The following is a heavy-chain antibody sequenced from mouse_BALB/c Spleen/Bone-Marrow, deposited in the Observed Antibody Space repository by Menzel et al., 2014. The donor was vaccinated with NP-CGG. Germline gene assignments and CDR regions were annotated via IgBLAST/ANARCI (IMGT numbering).Heavy chain of an antibody. D-gene: IGHD2-4*01. CDR2: IDTSDSYT. V-gene: IGHV1-69*01. CDR3: ARGGHDFSLDY. Sequence: QVQLQQSGAELGMPGASVKMSCKASGYTFTDNWIYWVKQRPGQGLEWIGAIDTSDSYTNYNQKFMGKASLTVDASSGTAYVQVSSLTSDDSAVYYCARGGHDFSLDYWGQGPSVTVSS. CDR1: GYTFTDNW. J-gene: IGHJ4*01.